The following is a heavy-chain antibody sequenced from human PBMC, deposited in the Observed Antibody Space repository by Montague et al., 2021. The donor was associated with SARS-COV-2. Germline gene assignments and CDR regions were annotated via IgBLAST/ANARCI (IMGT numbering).Heavy chain of an antibody. V-gene: IGHV3-74*01. D-gene: IGHD6-19*01. CDR2: INSDGSST. Sequence: SLRLSCAASGFTFSSYWMHWVRQAPGKGLVWVSRINSDGSSTSYADSVKGRFTISRDNAKNTLYPQMNSLRAEDTAVYYCALLGIAVAGTGNWFDPWGQGTLVTVSS. J-gene: IGHJ5*02. CDR3: ALLGIAVAGTGNWFDP. CDR1: GFTFSSYW.